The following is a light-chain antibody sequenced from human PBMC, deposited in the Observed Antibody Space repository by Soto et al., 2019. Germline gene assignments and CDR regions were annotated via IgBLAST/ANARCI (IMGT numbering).Light chain of an antibody. V-gene: IGKV1-9*01. CDR3: QQLRSYPST. J-gene: IGKJ4*01. CDR2: AAS. Sequence: IQLTQSPSSLSASVGDIVTITCRASQDISSSLGWYQQKPGKPPKLLIYAASILQSGVPSRFSGSGFGTDLTLTISSLHAEDFASYFCQQLRSYPSTFGGGTKVEIK. CDR1: QDISSS.